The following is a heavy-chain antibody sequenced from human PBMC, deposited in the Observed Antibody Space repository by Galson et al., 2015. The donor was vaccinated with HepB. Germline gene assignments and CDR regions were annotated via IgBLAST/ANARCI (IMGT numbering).Heavy chain of an antibody. CDR3: ATYSGYDTSLDY. V-gene: IGHV3-33*08. Sequence: SLRLSCAASGFAFSSYGMHWVRQAPGKGPEWVAVIWYDGSNKYYADSVKGRFTISRDNSKNTLYLQMNSLRAEDTAVYYCATYSGYDTSLDYWGQGTLVTVSS. D-gene: IGHD5-12*01. J-gene: IGHJ4*02. CDR2: IWYDGSNK. CDR1: GFAFSSYG.